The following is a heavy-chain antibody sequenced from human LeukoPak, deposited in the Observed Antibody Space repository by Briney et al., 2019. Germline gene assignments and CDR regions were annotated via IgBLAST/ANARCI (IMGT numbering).Heavy chain of an antibody. D-gene: IGHD1-26*01. Sequence: GGSLRLSCAASGFTVSSNYMSWVRQAPGKGLEWVSVIYSGGSTYYADSVKGRFTISRDNSKNTLYLQMNSLRVEDTAVYYCARDPCSGGYSAGLYFYYMDVWGKGTTVTVSS. J-gene: IGHJ6*03. CDR1: GFTVSSNY. V-gene: IGHV3-66*01. CDR3: ARDPCSGGYSAGLYFYYMDV. CDR2: IYSGGST.